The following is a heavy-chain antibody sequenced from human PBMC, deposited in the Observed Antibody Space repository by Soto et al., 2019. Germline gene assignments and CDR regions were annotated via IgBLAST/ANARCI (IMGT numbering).Heavy chain of an antibody. V-gene: IGHV3-7*01. CDR1: GFTFITYW. CDR2: VRQDGSEI. Sequence: EVQLVESGGGLVQPGGSLRLSCAASGFTFITYWMSWVRQAPGKGLEWVATVRQDGSEIHYVDSVKGRFTISRDNAKNSLSLQMNSLRAEDTAVYYCARGCGSYSCPDYFDCLGQGTLVTVSS. J-gene: IGHJ4*02. CDR3: ARGCGSYSCPDYFDC. D-gene: IGHD2-2*01.